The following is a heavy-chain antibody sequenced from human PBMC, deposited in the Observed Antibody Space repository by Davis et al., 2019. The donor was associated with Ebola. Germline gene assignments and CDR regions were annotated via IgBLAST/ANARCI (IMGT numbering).Heavy chain of an antibody. CDR1: GFTFSVTW. CDR3: ARYDYYYYMDV. J-gene: IGHJ6*03. V-gene: IGHV3-30*03. CDR2: VSYDGNHE. Sequence: PGGSLRLSCAASGFTFSVTWMSWVRQAPGKGLEWVAVVSYDGNHEYYADSVKGRFTVSRDNSNNTLYLHMNSLRKEDTDVYYCARYDYYYYMDVWGKGTTVTVSS.